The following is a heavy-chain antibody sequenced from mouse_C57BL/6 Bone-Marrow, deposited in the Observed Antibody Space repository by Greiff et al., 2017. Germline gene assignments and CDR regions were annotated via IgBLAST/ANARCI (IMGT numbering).Heavy chain of an antibody. D-gene: IGHD1-1*01. CDR3: ARLTRPTVVAPRAMDY. Sequence: QVQLQQSGAELVKPGASVKISCKASGYAFSSYWMNWVKQRPGKGLEWIGQIYPGDGDTNYNGKFKGKATLTADKSSSTAYMQLSSLTSEDSAVYFCARLTRPTVVAPRAMDYWGQGTSVTVSS. CDR1: GYAFSSYW. J-gene: IGHJ4*01. V-gene: IGHV1-80*01. CDR2: IYPGDGDT.